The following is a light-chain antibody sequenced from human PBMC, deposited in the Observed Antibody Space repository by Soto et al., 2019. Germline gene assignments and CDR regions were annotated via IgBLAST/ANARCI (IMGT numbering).Light chain of an antibody. CDR1: SSDVGGYNY. CDR3: WSYEGRYTLAV. Sequence: QSALTQPRSVSGSPGQSVTISCTGTSSDVGGYNYVSWYQQHPGKAPKLMIYDVSKRPSGVPDRFSGSKSGNTASLIISGLQAEDEADYYCWSYEGRYTLAVFGGGTKLTVL. V-gene: IGLV2-11*01. CDR2: DVS. J-gene: IGLJ2*01.